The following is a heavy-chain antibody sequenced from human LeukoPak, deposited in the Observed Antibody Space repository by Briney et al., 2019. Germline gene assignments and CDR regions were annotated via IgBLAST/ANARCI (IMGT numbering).Heavy chain of an antibody. CDR1: GFTFSSYP. J-gene: IGHJ4*02. V-gene: IGHV3-30*04. CDR2: ISNGGNDK. CDR3: ARDRVVASADYYFDS. D-gene: IGHD6-13*01. Sequence: AGGSLRLSCAASGFTFSSYPMHWVRQAPGKGLEWVAVISNGGNDKHYADSVKGRFTISRDNPKNTLYLQMNSLRTEDTAVYYCARDRVVASADYYFDSWGQGTPVTVSS.